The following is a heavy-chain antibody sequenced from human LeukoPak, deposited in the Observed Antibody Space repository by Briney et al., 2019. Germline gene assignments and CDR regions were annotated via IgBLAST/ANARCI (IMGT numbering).Heavy chain of an antibody. CDR2: ISYDGSNK. CDR1: GFTFSSYG. V-gene: IGHV3-30*18. CDR3: AKDYDYVWGSYRLTGGFDY. D-gene: IGHD3-16*02. J-gene: IGHJ4*02. Sequence: PGGSLRLSCAASGFTFSSYGMHWVRQAPGKGLEWVAVISYDGSNKYYADSVKGRFTISRDNSKNTLYLQMNSLRAEDTAVYYCAKDYDYVWGSYRLTGGFDYWGQGTLSPSPQ.